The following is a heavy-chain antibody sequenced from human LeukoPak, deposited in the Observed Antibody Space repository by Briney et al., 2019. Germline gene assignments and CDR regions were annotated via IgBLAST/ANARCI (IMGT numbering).Heavy chain of an antibody. CDR1: GFTFSNYG. CDR3: AKDPYSSSWYRNWFDP. D-gene: IGHD6-13*01. CDR2: IRYDGSNK. J-gene: IGHJ5*02. V-gene: IGHV3-30*02. Sequence: GGSLRLSCAASGFTFSNYGMHWVRQAPGKGLEWVAFIRYDGSNKYYADSVKGRFTISRDNSENTLYLQMNSLRAEDTAVYYCAKDPYSSSWYRNWFDPWGQGTLVTVSS.